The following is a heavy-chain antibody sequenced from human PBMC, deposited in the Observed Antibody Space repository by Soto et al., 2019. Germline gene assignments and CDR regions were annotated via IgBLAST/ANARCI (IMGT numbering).Heavy chain of an antibody. CDR2: IYYIAGT. Sequence: QVQLQESGPGLVKPSQTLSLTCTVSGGSISSGGYYWNWIRQHPGKGLEWIGYIYYIAGTYYNPSRDSRVTISLDTSKIQFSLKLSSVTAADTAVYYCARSVFPWGQGTLVTVSS. CDR1: GGSISSGGYY. V-gene: IGHV4-31*03. CDR3: ARSVFP. J-gene: IGHJ5*02.